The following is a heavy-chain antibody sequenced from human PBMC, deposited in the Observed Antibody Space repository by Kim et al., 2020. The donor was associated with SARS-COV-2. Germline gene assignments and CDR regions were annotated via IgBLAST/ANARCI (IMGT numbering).Heavy chain of an antibody. CDR1: GFTFSSYS. D-gene: IGHD2-15*01. CDR2: ISSSSSYI. Sequence: GGSLRLSCAASGFTFSSYSMNWVRQAPGKGLEWVSSISSSSSYIYYADSVKGRFTISRDNAKNSLYLQMNSLRAEDTAVYYCAREGLGYCSGGSCSDRPYYYYGMDVWGQGTTVTVSS. J-gene: IGHJ6*02. V-gene: IGHV3-21*01. CDR3: AREGLGYCSGGSCSDRPYYYYGMDV.